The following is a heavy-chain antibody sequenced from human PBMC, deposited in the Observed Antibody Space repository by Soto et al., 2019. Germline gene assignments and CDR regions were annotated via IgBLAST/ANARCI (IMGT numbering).Heavy chain of an antibody. CDR3: ARDVGAAAGRGVYYYYYGMDV. CDR1: GGSISSYY. J-gene: IGHJ6*02. V-gene: IGHV4-59*01. CDR2: IYYSGST. D-gene: IGHD6-13*01. Sequence: SETLSLTCTVSGGSISSYYWSWIRQPPGKGLEWIGYIYYSGSTNYNPSLKSRVTISVDTSKNQFSLKLSSVTAADTAVYYCARDVGAAAGRGVYYYYYGMDVRGQGTTVTVSS.